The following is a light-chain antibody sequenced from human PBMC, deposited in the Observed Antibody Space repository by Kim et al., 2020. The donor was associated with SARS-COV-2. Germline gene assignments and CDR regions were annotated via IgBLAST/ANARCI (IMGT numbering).Light chain of an antibody. V-gene: IGLV3-19*01. CDR1: SLRSYY. CDR3: NSRDSNDNVV. CDR2: GKN. J-gene: IGLJ2*01. Sequence: TLRQTVRITCQGDSLRSYYATWYQQKPRQAPILVIYGKNNRPSGFPDRFSGSSSGNTASLTITGTQTGDEADYYCNSRDSNDNVVFGGGTQLTVL.